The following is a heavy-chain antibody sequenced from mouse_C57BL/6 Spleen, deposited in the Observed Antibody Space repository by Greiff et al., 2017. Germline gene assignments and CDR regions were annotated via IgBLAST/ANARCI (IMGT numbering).Heavy chain of an antibody. CDR1: GYTFTDYE. CDR3: TRGLTGTNFDY. Sequence: VQLQQSGAELVRPGASVTLSCKASGYTFTDYEMHWVKQTPVHGLEWIGAIDPETGGTAYNQKFKGKAILTADKSSSTAYMELRSLTSEDSAGYYCTRGLTGTNFDYWGQGTTLTVSS. D-gene: IGHD4-1*01. J-gene: IGHJ2*01. CDR2: IDPETGGT. V-gene: IGHV1-15*01.